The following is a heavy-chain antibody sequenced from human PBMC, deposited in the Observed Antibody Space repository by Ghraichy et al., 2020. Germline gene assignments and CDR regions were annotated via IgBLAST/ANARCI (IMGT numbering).Heavy chain of an antibody. J-gene: IGHJ4*02. CDR2: IYTSGST. Sequence: GSLSLTCTVSGGSISSYYWSWIRQPAGKGLEWLGRIYTSGSTNYNPSLKSRVTMSVDTSKNQFSLKLSSVTAADTAVYYCARDGSYLTYFDYWGQGTLVTVSS. D-gene: IGHD1-26*01. CDR3: ARDGSYLTYFDY. CDR1: GGSISSYY. V-gene: IGHV4-4*07.